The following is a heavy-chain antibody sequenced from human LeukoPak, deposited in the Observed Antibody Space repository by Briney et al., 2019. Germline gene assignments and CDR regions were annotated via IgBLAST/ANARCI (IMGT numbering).Heavy chain of an antibody. CDR2: ISAGGENT. CDR3: AKSEGSSSARRFDY. Sequence: GGSLRLSCAASGFTVSSNYMSWVRQAPGKGLEWVSAISAGGENTDYADSVKGRLTISRDNSKNTLYLQVNSLRAEDTAAYYCAKSEGSSSARRFDYWGQGTLVTVSS. D-gene: IGHD6-19*01. CDR1: GFTVSSNY. J-gene: IGHJ4*02. V-gene: IGHV3-23*01.